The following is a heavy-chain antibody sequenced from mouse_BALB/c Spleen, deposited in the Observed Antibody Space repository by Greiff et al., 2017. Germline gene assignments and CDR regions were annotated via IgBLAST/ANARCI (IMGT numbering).Heavy chain of an antibody. D-gene: IGHD2-1*01. J-gene: IGHJ4*01. CDR1: GYTFSSYW. CDR2: ILPGSGST. Sequence: QVQLQQSGAELMKPGASVKISCKATGYTFSSYWIEWVKQRPGHGLEWIGEILPGSGSTNYNEKFKGKATFTADTSSNTAYMQLSSLTSEDSAVYYCARLMGNYVGAMDYWGQGTSVTVSS. CDR3: ARLMGNYVGAMDY. V-gene: IGHV1-9*01.